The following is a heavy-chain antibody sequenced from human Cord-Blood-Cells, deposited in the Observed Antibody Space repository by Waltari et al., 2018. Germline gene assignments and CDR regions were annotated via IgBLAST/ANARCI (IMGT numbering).Heavy chain of an antibody. D-gene: IGHD4-17*01. Sequence: EVQLVQSGAEVKKPGESLKISCKGSGYSFTSSWIGWVRQMPGKGLEWMGIIYPGGSDTRYSPSVQGQVTISADKSISTAYLQWSSLKASDTAMYYCARRVTTGFDAFDIWGQGTMVTVSS. CDR1: GYSFTSSW. J-gene: IGHJ3*02. CDR2: IYPGGSDT. CDR3: ARRVTTGFDAFDI. V-gene: IGHV5-51*01.